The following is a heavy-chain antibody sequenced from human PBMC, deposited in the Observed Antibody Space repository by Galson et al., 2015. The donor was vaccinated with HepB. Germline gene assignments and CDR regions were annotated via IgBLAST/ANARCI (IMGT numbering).Heavy chain of an antibody. CDR3: ARAGYCGGVCYAIQRYWYFDL. Sequence: SLRLSCAASGFTFRDYSINWVRQAPGKGLEWVSYISAGSRYMYYADPVRGRFTISRDNAENSLYLQMNSLRAEDTGVYYCARAGYCGGVCYAIQRYWYFDLWGRGTLVTVSS. CDR2: ISAGSRYM. J-gene: IGHJ2*01. D-gene: IGHD2-21*02. CDR1: GFTFRDYS. V-gene: IGHV3-21*01.